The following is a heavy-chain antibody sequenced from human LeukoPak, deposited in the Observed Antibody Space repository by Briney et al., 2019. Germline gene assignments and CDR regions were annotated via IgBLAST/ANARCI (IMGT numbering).Heavy chain of an antibody. CDR1: GFTFTNYN. V-gene: IGHV1-46*01. J-gene: IGHJ3*02. D-gene: IGHD5-24*01. CDR3: ARVRDGYNDAYDI. Sequence: ASVKVSCKASGFTFTNYNMHWVRQAPGQGLEWMGIINPSGGSTNYAQNFQARVTMTRDTSTSTAYMELSSLRSEDTAVYYCARVRDGYNDAYDIWGQGTMVIVPS. CDR2: INPSGGST.